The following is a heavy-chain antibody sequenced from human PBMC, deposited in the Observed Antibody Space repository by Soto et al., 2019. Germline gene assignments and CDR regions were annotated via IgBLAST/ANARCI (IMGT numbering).Heavy chain of an antibody. CDR2: IYHSGST. Sequence: QVQLQESGPGLVKPSGTLSLTCAVSSGSISSSNWWSWVRQPPGKGLEWIGEIYHSGSTNYNPSLTSRVTISVDKSKNQFSLKLSSVTAADTAVYYCARERDYGSGSYYNPPLRWFDPWGQGTLVTVSS. CDR3: ARERDYGSGSYYNPPLRWFDP. D-gene: IGHD3-10*01. CDR1: SGSISSSNW. J-gene: IGHJ5*02. V-gene: IGHV4-4*02.